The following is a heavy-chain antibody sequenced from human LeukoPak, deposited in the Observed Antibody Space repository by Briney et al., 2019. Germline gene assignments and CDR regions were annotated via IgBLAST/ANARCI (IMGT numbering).Heavy chain of an antibody. V-gene: IGHV3-23*01. CDR2: TSGSGAIT. CDR3: AREAEYYFDY. Sequence: GGSPRLSCAASGFTFNSYAMSWVRQAPGQGLELVSATSGSGAITFYADSVKGRFTISRDNSKNTLYLQMNSLRAEDTAVYYCAREAEYYFDYWGQGTLVTVSS. CDR1: GFTFNSYA. J-gene: IGHJ4*02.